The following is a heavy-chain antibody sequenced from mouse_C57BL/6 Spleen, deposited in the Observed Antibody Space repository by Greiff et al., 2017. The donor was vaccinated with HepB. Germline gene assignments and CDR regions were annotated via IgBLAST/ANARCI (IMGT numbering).Heavy chain of an antibody. CDR3: ARKETTYYRGYYYAMDY. CDR2: INPNNGGT. D-gene: IGHD2-12*01. CDR1: GYTFTDYN. J-gene: IGHJ4*01. Sequence: EVQLKESGPELVKPGASVKIPCKASGYTFTDYNMDWVKQSHGKSLQWIGDINPNNGGTIYNQKFKGKATLTVDKSSSTAYMELRSLTSEDTAVYYCARKETTYYRGYYYAMDYWGQGTSVTVSS. V-gene: IGHV1-18*01.